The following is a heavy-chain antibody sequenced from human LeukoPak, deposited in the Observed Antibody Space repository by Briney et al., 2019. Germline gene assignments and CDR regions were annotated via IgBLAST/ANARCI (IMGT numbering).Heavy chain of an antibody. CDR2: INHSGST. V-gene: IGHV4-34*01. J-gene: IGHJ6*03. CDR3: ARGREGFGNNYYYYYMDV. D-gene: IGHD4-23*01. Sequence: SETLSLTCAVYGGSFSGYYWSWIRQPPGKGLEWIGEINHSGSTNYNPSLKSRVTISVDTSKNQFSLKLSSVTAGDTAVYYCARGREGFGNNYYYYYMDVWGKGTTVTVSS. CDR1: GGSFSGYY.